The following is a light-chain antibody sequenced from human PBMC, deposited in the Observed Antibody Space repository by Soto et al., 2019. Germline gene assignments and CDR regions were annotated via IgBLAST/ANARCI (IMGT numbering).Light chain of an antibody. J-gene: IGKJ1*01. V-gene: IGKV1-39*01. Sequence: DIQMTQSPSSRSASVGDRVTITCRASQSISSYLNWCEQKAGKGAKVLISAGAGLQSGVPSRFSGSGSGTDFTLTISSLQPDDSATYYCQQYNTFCTFGQGTKVDIK. CDR3: QQYNTFCT. CDR1: QSISSY. CDR2: AGA.